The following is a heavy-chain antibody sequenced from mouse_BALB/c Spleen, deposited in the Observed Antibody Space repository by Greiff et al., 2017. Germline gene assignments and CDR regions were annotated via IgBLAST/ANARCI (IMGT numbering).Heavy chain of an antibody. D-gene: IGHD2-10*02. CDR2: INSNGGST. CDR3: ARDQSMVTAWGYYYAMDY. Sequence: EVKVVESGGGLVQPGGSLKLSCAASGFTFSSYGMSWVRQTPDKRLELVATINSNGGSTYYPDSVKGRFTISRDNAKNTLYLQMSSLKSEDTAMYYCARDQSMVTAWGYYYAMDYWGQGTSVTVSS. J-gene: IGHJ4*01. CDR1: GFTFSSYG. V-gene: IGHV5-6-3*01.